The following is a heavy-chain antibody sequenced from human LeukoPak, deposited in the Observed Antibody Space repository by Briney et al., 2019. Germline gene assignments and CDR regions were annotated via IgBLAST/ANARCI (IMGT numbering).Heavy chain of an antibody. D-gene: IGHD3-10*01. V-gene: IGHV4-59*01. CDR1: GGSISSYY. CDR2: IYYSGST. CDR3: ARHGRRMVRGNYYFDY. J-gene: IGHJ4*02. Sequence: SETLSLTCTVSGGSISSYYRSWIRQSPGKGLEWIGYIYYSGSTNYNPSLKSRVTISVDTSKNQFSLKVRSVTAADTAVYYCARHGRRMVRGNYYFDYWGQGTLVTVSS.